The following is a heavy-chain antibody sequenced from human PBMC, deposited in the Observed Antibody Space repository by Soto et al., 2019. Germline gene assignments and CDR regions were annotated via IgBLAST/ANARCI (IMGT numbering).Heavy chain of an antibody. CDR1: GGSISSYY. CDR2: IYYSGST. D-gene: IGHD2-2*01. J-gene: IGHJ5*02. V-gene: IGHV4-59*01. CDR3: GRVSEDIVVVPAAMGYNWFDP. Sequence: SETLSLTCTVSGGSISSYYWSWIRQPPGKGLEWIGYIYYSGSTNYNPSLKSRVTISVDTSKNQFSLKLSSVTAADTAVYYCGRVSEDIVVVPAAMGYNWFDPWGQGTLVTVSS.